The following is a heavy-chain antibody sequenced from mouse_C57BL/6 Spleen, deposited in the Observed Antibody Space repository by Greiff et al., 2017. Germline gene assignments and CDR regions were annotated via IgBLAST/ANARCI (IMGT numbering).Heavy chain of an antibody. J-gene: IGHJ4*01. CDR3: ARSTVVATDY. D-gene: IGHD1-1*01. CDR2: IYPGDGDT. CDR1: GYAFSSYW. V-gene: IGHV1-80*01. Sequence: LVESGAELVKPGASVKISCKASGYAFSSYWMNWVKQRPGKGLEWIGQIYPGDGDTNYNGKFKGKATLTADKSSSTAYMQLSSLTSEDSAVYFCARSTVVATDYWGQGTSVTVSS.